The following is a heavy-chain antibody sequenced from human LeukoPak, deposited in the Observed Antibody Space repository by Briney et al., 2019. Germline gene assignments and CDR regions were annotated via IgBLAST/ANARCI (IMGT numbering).Heavy chain of an antibody. Sequence: ASVKVSCKASGYTFTSYGISWVRQAPGQGLEWMGWISAYNGNTNYAQKLQGRVTMTTDTSTSTAYMELRSLRSDGTAVYYCARADEYCSSTSCYALDWFDPWGQGTLVTVSS. CDR1: GYTFTSYG. J-gene: IGHJ5*02. CDR3: ARADEYCSSTSCYALDWFDP. V-gene: IGHV1-18*04. D-gene: IGHD2-2*01. CDR2: ISAYNGNT.